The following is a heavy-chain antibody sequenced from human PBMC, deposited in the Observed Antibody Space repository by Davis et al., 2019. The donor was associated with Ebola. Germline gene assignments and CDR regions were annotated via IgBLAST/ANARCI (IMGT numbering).Heavy chain of an antibody. Sequence: PGRSLRLSCAASGFTFTNYWMHWVRHGPGKGLLWVSRVNGDGSRTDYADSVKGRFTISRDNSKNTLFLQMNSLRAEDTAVYYCAKGGAGLDMYFDYWGQGTLVTVSS. CDR2: VNGDGSRT. D-gene: IGHD2-2*03. CDR3: AKGGAGLDMYFDY. V-gene: IGHV3-74*01. CDR1: GFTFTNYW. J-gene: IGHJ4*02.